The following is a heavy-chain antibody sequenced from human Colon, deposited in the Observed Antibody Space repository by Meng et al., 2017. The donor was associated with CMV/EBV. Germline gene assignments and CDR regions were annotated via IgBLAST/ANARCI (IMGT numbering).Heavy chain of an antibody. CDR1: GYTFTSYG. Sequence: ASVKVSCKASGYTFTSYGISWVRQAPGQGLEWLGWINTYNRKTSYAQKVQGRVTLTADAATSTAYMELRGLRSDDTAVYYCARGATGDYWGQGTLVTVSS. V-gene: IGHV1-18*01. J-gene: IGHJ4*02. CDR2: INTYNRKT. CDR3: ARGATGDY. D-gene: IGHD5-12*01.